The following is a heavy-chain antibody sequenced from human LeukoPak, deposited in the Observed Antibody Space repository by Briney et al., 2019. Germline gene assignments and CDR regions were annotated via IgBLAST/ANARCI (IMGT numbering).Heavy chain of an antibody. D-gene: IGHD6-19*01. CDR1: EFTLSSSP. Sequence: GGSLRLSCSASEFTLSSSPMHWVRQAPGKGLQYVSGISSNGAATYYADSVKGRFTISRDTSRNILFLQMDSPRDEDTAMYYCVKGRTVAGRFDYWGRGTLVTVSS. CDR2: ISSNGAAT. J-gene: IGHJ4*02. V-gene: IGHV3-64D*06. CDR3: VKGRTVAGRFDY.